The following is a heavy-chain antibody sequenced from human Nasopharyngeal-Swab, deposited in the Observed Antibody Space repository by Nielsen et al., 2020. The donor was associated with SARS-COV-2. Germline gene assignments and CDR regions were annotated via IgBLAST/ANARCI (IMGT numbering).Heavy chain of an antibody. Sequence: SETLSLTCTVPGGSISSTFSYWSWIRRPAGRGLEWIGRIHTTGSTNYNPSLKSRATISVGTSKNLLFLKLTSVTAADTAVYYCARYTNGRMDYWGQGTLVTVSS. CDR1: GGSISSTFSY. J-gene: IGHJ4*02. V-gene: IGHV4-61*02. D-gene: IGHD2-8*01. CDR2: IHTTGST. CDR3: ARYTNGRMDY.